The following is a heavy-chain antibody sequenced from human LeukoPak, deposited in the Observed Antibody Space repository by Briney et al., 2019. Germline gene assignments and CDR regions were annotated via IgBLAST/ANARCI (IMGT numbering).Heavy chain of an antibody. CDR2: INPSGGST. Sequence: GASVKVSCKASGYTFTSYYMHWVRQAPGQGLEWMGIINPSGGSTSYAQKFQGRVTMTRDMSTSTVYMELSSLRSEDTAVYYCARDARLGGYSYGIDYWGQGTLVTVSS. CDR1: GYTFTSYY. J-gene: IGHJ4*02. CDR3: ARDARLGGYSYGIDY. D-gene: IGHD5-18*01. V-gene: IGHV1-46*01.